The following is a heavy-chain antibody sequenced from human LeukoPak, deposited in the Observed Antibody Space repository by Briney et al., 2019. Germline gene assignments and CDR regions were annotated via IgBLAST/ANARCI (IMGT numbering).Heavy chain of an antibody. V-gene: IGHV3-66*02. CDR1: GFTVSSNY. CDR3: AWGYSYGEGGFDY. CDR2: IYSGGST. D-gene: IGHD5-18*01. J-gene: IGHJ4*02. Sequence: QPGGSLRLSCAASGFTVSSNYMSWVRQAPGKGLEWVSIIYSGGSTYYADSVKGRFTISRDNSKNTLYLQMNSLRAEDTAVYYCAWGYSYGEGGFDYWGQGTLVTVSS.